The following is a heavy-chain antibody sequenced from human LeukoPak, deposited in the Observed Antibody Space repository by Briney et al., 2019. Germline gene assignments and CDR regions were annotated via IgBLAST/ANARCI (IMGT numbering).Heavy chain of an antibody. CDR3: ARARGYSYGSYYYGMDV. J-gene: IGHJ6*02. V-gene: IGHV4-34*01. D-gene: IGHD5-18*01. CDR1: AGSFGGYY. Sequence: KPSETLSLTCAVYAGSFGGYYWSWIRQPPGKELEWIGVINHSGSTNYNPSLKSRVTISVDTSKSQFSLKLSSVTAADTAVYYCARARGYSYGSYYYGMDVWGQGTTVTVSS. CDR2: INHSGST.